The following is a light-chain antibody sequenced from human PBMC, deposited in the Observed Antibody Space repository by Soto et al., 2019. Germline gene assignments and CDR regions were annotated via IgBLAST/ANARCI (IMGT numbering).Light chain of an antibody. J-gene: IGKJ1*01. CDR1: QSVRTN. CDR2: YAS. V-gene: IGKV3D-15*01. CDR3: QQYAYWPET. Sequence: EVMMTQFPATVSVTAGETVTLSCGASQSVRTNLAWYQQSPGQAPRLLIHYASTRASDIPARFSGSGSGTNFTLAISSLQSEDFAVYYCQQYAYWPETFGQGTKVEIK.